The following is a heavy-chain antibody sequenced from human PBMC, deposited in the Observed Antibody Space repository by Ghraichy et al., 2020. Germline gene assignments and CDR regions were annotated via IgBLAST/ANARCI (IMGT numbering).Heavy chain of an antibody. J-gene: IGHJ3*02. Sequence: SETLSLTCTVSGGSISSGGYYWNWIRQPAGRGLEWIGRISTSGNTNPYSSLKSRVTISLDTSKNQFSLKLSSVTAADTAVYYCARIARLPSLGRSFDHQQVASLVAFDIWGQGTMVTVSS. D-gene: IGHD5-12*01. V-gene: IGHV4-61*02. CDR2: ISTSGNT. CDR3: ARIARLPSLGRSFDHQQVASLVAFDI. CDR1: GGSISSGGYY.